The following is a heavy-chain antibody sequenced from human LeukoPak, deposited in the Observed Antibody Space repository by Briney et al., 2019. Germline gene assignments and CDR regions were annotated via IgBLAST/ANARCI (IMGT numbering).Heavy chain of an antibody. D-gene: IGHD3-3*01. Sequence: ASVKVSCKASGYTFTGYYMHWVRQAPGQGLEWMGWINPNSGGTNYAQKFQGRVTMTRDTSISTAYMELSRLRSDDTAVYYCARAGRITIFGVVILDFDYWGQGTLVTVSS. J-gene: IGHJ4*02. CDR1: GYTFTGYY. V-gene: IGHV1-2*02. CDR3: ARAGRITIFGVVILDFDY. CDR2: INPNSGGT.